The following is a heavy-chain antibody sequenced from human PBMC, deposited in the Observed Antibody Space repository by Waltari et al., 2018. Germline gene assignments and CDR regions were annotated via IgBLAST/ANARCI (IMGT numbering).Heavy chain of an antibody. V-gene: IGHV3-48*04. CDR3: ARRYSSGFDY. CDR1: GFTFSSYR. Sequence: EVQLVESGGGLVQPGGSLRLSCAASGFTFSSYRMTWVRQAPGKGLGGVSYSSSSSGTRYYADSGKCRFTISRDNAKNSLYLQMNSLRAEDTAVYYCARRYSSGFDYWGQGTLVTVSS. D-gene: IGHD6-19*01. J-gene: IGHJ4*02. CDR2: SSSSSGTR.